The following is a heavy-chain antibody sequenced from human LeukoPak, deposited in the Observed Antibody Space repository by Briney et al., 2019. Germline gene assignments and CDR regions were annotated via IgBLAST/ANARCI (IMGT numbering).Heavy chain of an antibody. CDR2: ISAYNGNT. Sequence: ASGTVSCQPSGYTFTSYCISWVRPPPGQGLEWMGWISAYNGNTKYGQKLQGRVTMTTDTSTSTAYMEVRSLRSDDTTVYYGARVNTVPYFDDWGQGTLVTVSS. V-gene: IGHV1-18*01. CDR1: GYTFTSYC. J-gene: IGHJ4*02. D-gene: IGHD3-10*02. CDR3: ARVNTVPYFDD.